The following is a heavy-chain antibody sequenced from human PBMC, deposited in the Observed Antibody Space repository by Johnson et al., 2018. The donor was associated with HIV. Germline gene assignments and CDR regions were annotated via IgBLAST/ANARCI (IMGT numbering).Heavy chain of an antibody. CDR3: ARDAYSYGAYDAFDI. Sequence: VQLVESGGDLVKPGGSLRLSCAASGFTFSNAWMNWVRQAPGKGLEWVARIKSESDGGTTDYSDSVKCRFTISRDNSKNTLYLQMNSLRAEDTAVYYCARDAYSYGAYDAFDIWGQGTMVTVSS. J-gene: IGHJ3*02. V-gene: IGHV3-15*01. D-gene: IGHD5-18*01. CDR2: IKSESDGGTT. CDR1: GFTFSNAW.